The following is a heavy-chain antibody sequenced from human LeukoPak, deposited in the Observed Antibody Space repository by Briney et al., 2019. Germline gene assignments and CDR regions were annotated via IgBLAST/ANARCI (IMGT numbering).Heavy chain of an antibody. CDR2: INPNSGGT. V-gene: IGHV1-2*02. J-gene: IGHJ4*02. D-gene: IGHD3-3*01. CDR3: ARDWHDFWSGYYTGIHDY. CDR1: GYTFTGYY. Sequence: ASVKVSCKASGYTFTGYYMHWVRQAPGQGLEWMGWINPNSGGTNYAQKFQDRVTMTRDTSISTAYMELSSLRSDDTAVYYCARDWHDFWSGYYTGIHDYWGQGTLVTVSS.